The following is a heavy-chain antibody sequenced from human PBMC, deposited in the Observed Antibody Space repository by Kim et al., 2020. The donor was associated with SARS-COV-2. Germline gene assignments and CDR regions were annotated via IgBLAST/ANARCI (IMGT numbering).Heavy chain of an antibody. D-gene: IGHD3-22*01. CDR3: ARVKYSSGYYDAFDI. Sequence: SETLSLTCAVYGGSFSGYYWSWIRQPPGKGLEWIGEINHSGSTNYNPSLKSRVTISVDTSKNQFSLKLSSVTAADTAVYYCARVKYSSGYYDAFDIWGQGTMVPVSS. CDR2: INHSGST. J-gene: IGHJ3*02. CDR1: GGSFSGYY. V-gene: IGHV4-34*01.